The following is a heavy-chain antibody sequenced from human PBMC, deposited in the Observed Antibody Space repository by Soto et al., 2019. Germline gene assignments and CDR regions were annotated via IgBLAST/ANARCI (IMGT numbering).Heavy chain of an antibody. CDR2: ISYDGSNK. J-gene: IGHJ4*02. CDR1: VFTFSSYG. V-gene: IGHV3-30*03. CDR3: ATWFGAFDY. D-gene: IGHD3-10*01. Sequence: QVQLVESGGGVVQPGRSLRLSCAASVFTFSSYGMHWVRQAPGKGLEWVAVISYDGSNKYYADSVKGRFTISRDNSKNTLYLQMNSLRAEDTAVYYCATWFGAFDYWGQGTLVTVSS.